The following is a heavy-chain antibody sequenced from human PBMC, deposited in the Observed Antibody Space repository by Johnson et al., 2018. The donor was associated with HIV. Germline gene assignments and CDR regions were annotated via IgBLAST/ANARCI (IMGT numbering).Heavy chain of an antibody. CDR2: ISYDGSNK. CDR1: GFTFSSYA. V-gene: IGHV3-30-3*01. Sequence: QVQLVESGGGVVQPGRSLRLSCAASGFTFSSYAMHWVRQAPGKGLEWVAVISYDGSNKYYADSVKGRFTISRDNSKNTLYLQMNSLRAEDTAVYYCAKESYRSSLWAFYIWGQGTMVTVSS. D-gene: IGHD6-6*01. CDR3: AKESYRSSLWAFYI. J-gene: IGHJ3*02.